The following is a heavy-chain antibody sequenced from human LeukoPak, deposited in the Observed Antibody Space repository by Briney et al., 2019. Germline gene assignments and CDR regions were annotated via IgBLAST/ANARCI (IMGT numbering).Heavy chain of an antibody. J-gene: IGHJ5*02. CDR1: GGSISSSSYY. CDR2: IYYSGST. CDR3: ARGLRFLEWLSWFDP. D-gene: IGHD3-3*01. Sequence: PSETLSLTCTVSGGSISSSSYYWGWIRQPPGKGLEWIGSIYYSGSTYYNPSPKSRVTISVDTSKNQFSLKLSSVTAADTAVYYCARGLRFLEWLSWFDPWGQGTLVTVSS. V-gene: IGHV4-39*07.